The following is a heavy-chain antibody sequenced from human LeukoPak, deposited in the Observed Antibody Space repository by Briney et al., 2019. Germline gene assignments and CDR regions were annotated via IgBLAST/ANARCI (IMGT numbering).Heavy chain of an antibody. CDR3: GRVDTATTKDY. J-gene: IGHJ4*02. D-gene: IGHD1-14*01. V-gene: IGHV1-18*01. CDR2: NSAYNGDT. CDR1: GYTFTNFG. Sequence: GASVKVSCKAFGYTFTNFGISWVRQAPGQGLEWMGWNSAYNGDTKYGQNFQGRVTMTTDTSTTTAYMDLRSLSSDDTAVYYCGRVDTATTKDYWGQGTLVTVSS.